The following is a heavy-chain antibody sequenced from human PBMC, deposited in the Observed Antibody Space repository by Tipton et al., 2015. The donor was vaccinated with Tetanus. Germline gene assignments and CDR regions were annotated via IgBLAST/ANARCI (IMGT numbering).Heavy chain of an antibody. CDR3: ARPEASGRARGFDI. Sequence: TLSLTCTVSGDSITSSSYFWGWIRQPPGKGLEWIGTMYNSGATYYNPSLKGRVTISGDTSKNLFSLTSVTASDTAVYYCARPEASGRARGFDIWGQGTKVTVSP. CDR1: GDSITSSSYF. CDR2: MYNSGAT. V-gene: IGHV4-39*02. J-gene: IGHJ3*02. D-gene: IGHD3-10*01.